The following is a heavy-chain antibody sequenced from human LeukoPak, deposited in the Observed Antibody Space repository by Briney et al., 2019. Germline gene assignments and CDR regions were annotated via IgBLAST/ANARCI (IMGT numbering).Heavy chain of an antibody. D-gene: IGHD4-17*01. CDR3: ARGNGDYFVY. CDR1: GGSISSYY. J-gene: IGHJ4*02. CDR2: IYYSGST. V-gene: IGHV4-59*01. Sequence: SETLSLTCTVSGGSISSYYWSWIRQPPGKGLEWIGYIYYSGSTNYNPSLKSRVTISVDTSKNQFSLKLSSVTAADTAVYYCARGNGDYFVYWGQGTLVTVAS.